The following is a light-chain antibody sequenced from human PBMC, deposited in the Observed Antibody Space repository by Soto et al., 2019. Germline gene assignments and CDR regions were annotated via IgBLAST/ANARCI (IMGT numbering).Light chain of an antibody. CDR2: EDN. J-gene: IGLJ2*01. CDR3: QSYDSSNLV. Sequence: NFMLTQPHSVSESPGKTITISCTRTSGSIASNSVQWYQQRPGSAPTTVIYEDNQRPSGVPDRFSGSNDSSSNSASLTISGLKTEDEADYYCQSYDSSNLVFGGGTKLTVL. V-gene: IGLV6-57*04. CDR1: SGSIASNS.